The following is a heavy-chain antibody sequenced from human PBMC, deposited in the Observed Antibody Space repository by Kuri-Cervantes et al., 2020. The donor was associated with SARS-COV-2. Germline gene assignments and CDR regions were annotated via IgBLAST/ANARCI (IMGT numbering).Heavy chain of an antibody. J-gene: IGHJ4*02. V-gene: IGHV3-23*01. Sequence: GESLKISCTASGFTFSNYAMSWVRQAPGKGLDWVSAISDTGSHTYYADSVKGRFTISRDNSKNTLFLQMSSLRAEDTALYYCAKSPFRFGESPFDDWGLGTLVTVSS. CDR2: ISDTGSHT. CDR3: AKSPFRFGESPFDD. D-gene: IGHD3-10*01. CDR1: GFTFSNYA.